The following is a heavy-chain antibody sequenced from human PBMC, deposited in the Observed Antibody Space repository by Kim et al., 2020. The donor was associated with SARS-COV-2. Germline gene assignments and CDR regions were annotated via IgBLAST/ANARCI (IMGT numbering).Heavy chain of an antibody. V-gene: IGHV1-3*01. Sequence: KYYQKVQGRVTITRDTSASAAYMELSSLGAGDTAVCYCARVAAAAAFDNWGQGTMVTVSS. J-gene: IGHJ3*02. D-gene: IGHD6-13*01. CDR3: ARVAAAAAFDN.